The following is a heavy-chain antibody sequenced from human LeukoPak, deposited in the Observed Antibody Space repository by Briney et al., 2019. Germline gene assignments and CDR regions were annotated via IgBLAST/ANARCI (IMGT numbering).Heavy chain of an antibody. D-gene: IGHD3-10*01. CDR1: GRTFTSYT. Sequence: GSSVKVSYKASGRTFTSYTISWVRQAPGQGLEWMGRIIPILGIANYAQKFQGRVTITADKSTSTAYMELSSLRSEDTAVYYCARVGAYYGVQIGVIDYWGQGTLVTVSS. V-gene: IGHV1-69*02. CDR2: IIPILGIA. J-gene: IGHJ4*02. CDR3: ARVGAYYGVQIGVIDY.